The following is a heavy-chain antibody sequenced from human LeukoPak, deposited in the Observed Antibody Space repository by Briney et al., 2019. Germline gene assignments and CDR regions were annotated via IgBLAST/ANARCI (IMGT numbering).Heavy chain of an antibody. V-gene: IGHV1-69*01. Sequence: SVKVSCKASGGTFSSYAISWVRQAPGQGLEWMGGIIPIFGTANYAQKFQGRVTITADESTSTAYMELSSLRSEDTAVYYCARARGITMVRGVIGYYGMDVWGKGTTVTVS. CDR1: GGTFSSYA. CDR3: ARARGITMVRGVIGYYGMDV. CDR2: IIPIFGTA. J-gene: IGHJ6*04. D-gene: IGHD3-10*01.